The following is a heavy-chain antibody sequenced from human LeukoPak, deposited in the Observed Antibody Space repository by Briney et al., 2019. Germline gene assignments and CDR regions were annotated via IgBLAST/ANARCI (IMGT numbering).Heavy chain of an antibody. Sequence: SETLSLTCTVSAGSISSYYWSWIRQPPGKGLEWIGYIYYSGSTNYNPSLKSRVTMSVDTSKNQFSLKLSSVTAADTAVYYCAREGYAYFDYWGQGTLVTVSS. D-gene: IGHD5-12*01. J-gene: IGHJ4*02. CDR2: IYYSGST. CDR1: AGSISSYY. CDR3: AREGYAYFDY. V-gene: IGHV4-59*12.